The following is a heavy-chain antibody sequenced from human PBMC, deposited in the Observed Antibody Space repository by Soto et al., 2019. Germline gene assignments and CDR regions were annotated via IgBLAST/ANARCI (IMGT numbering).Heavy chain of an antibody. J-gene: IGHJ6*02. CDR1: RNSFTSYW. Sequence: PGESLKISCKGSRNSFTSYWITWVRQKPGKGLEWVGRIDPSDSYSNYSPSFQGHVTISADKSISTAFLQWSSLKASDTAMYYCANISPYHGMDVWGQGTTVTVSS. CDR3: ANISPYHGMDV. CDR2: IDPSDSYS. V-gene: IGHV5-10-1*01.